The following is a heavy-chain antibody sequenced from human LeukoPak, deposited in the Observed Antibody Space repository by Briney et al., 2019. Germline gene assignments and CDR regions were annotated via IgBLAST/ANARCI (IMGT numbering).Heavy chain of an antibody. J-gene: IGHJ3*02. D-gene: IGHD1-14*01. V-gene: IGHV3-23*01. CDR1: RFTFSTYA. CDR3: AKGLGTGQDAFDI. CDR2: ISGSGGTT. Sequence: GGSLRLSCAASRFTFSTYAMSWVRQAPGKGLEWVSGISGSGGTTYYAASVKGRFTISRDNSKNTLYLQMNSLRAEDTAVYYCAKGLGTGQDAFDIWGQGTMVTVSS.